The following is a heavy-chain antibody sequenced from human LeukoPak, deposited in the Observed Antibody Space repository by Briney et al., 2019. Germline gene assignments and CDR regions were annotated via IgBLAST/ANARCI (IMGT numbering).Heavy chain of an antibody. J-gene: IGHJ4*02. CDR1: GFTFSDYY. CDR2: ISSSGSTI. Sequence: PGGSLRLSCAASGFTFSDYYMSWIRQAPGKGLEWVSYISSSGSTIYYADSVKGRFTISRDNAKNSLYLQMNSLRAEDTAVYYCVRYTVGYYGSGSYYNEATFDYWGQGTLVTVSS. D-gene: IGHD3-10*01. V-gene: IGHV3-11*01. CDR3: VRYTVGYYGSGSYYNEATFDY.